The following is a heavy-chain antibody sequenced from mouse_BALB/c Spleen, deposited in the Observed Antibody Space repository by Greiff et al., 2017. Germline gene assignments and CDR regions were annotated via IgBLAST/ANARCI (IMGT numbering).Heavy chain of an antibody. D-gene: IGHD4-1*01. V-gene: IGHV2-4-1*01. CDR2: IWSGGST. CDR1: GFSLTSYG. Sequence: QVQLQQSGPGLVQPSQSLSITCTVSGFSLTSYGVHWVRQSPGKGLEWLGVIWSGGSTDYNAAFISRLSISKDNSKSQVFFKMNSLQADDTAIYYCARVPLNWYYFDYWGQGTTLTVSS. CDR3: ARVPLNWYYFDY. J-gene: IGHJ2*01.